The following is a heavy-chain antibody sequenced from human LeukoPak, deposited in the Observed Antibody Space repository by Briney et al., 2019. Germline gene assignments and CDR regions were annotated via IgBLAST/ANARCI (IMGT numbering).Heavy chain of an antibody. V-gene: IGHV1-8*01. Sequence: GASVKVSCKSSVYTFTSYDINWVRQAIGQGLEWLVWMNPNSDNTGYAQKFQGRVTMTRNTSISTAYMELSSLRSEDTAVYYCASLPAATPNDDAFDIWGQGTMVTVSS. CDR1: VYTFTSYD. D-gene: IGHD2-2*02. CDR3: ASLPAATPNDDAFDI. CDR2: MNPNSDNT. J-gene: IGHJ3*02.